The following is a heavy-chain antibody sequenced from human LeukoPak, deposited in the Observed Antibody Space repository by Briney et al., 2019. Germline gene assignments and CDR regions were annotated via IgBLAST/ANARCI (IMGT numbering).Heavy chain of an antibody. Sequence: SETLSLTCTVSGVSITGISYYWGWIRQPPGKGLEWIGSIYYSGSASYNPSLKSRATISVDTSKNHFSLELKSLTVAGTAVYYCANGAKFDPWGPGTLVTVSS. CDR3: ANGAKFDP. CDR1: GVSITGISYY. D-gene: IGHD5-24*01. V-gene: IGHV4-39*02. J-gene: IGHJ5*02. CDR2: IYYSGSA.